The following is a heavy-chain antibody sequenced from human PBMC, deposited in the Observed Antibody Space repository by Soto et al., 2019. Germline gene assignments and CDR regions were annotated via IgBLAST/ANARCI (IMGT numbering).Heavy chain of an antibody. V-gene: IGHV1-18*01. CDR2: ISAYNGNT. D-gene: IGHD3-22*01. J-gene: IGHJ4*02. CDR1: GYTFTSYG. CDR3: ASSTTEPQKTLYYDSMGYYSDN. Sequence: ASVKVSCKASGYTFTSYGISWVRQAPGQGREWMGWISAYNGNTNYAQKLQGRVTMTTDTSTSTAYMELRSLRSDDTAVYYCASSTTEPQKTLYYDSMGYYSDNWGQGTLLTASS.